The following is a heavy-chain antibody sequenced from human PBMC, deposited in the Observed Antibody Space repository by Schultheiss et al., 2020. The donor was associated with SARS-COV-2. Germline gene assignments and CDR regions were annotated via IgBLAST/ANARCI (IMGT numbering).Heavy chain of an antibody. Sequence: SVKVSCKASGYTFTGYYMHWVRQAPGQGLEWMGGIIPIFGIANYAQKFQGRVTITADKSTSTAYMELRSLRSDDTAVYYCARTYDFFSRYGMDVWGQGTTVTVSS. V-gene: IGHV1-69*10. J-gene: IGHJ6*02. CDR2: IIPIFGIA. D-gene: IGHD3-3*01. CDR3: ARTYDFFSRYGMDV. CDR1: GYTFTGYY.